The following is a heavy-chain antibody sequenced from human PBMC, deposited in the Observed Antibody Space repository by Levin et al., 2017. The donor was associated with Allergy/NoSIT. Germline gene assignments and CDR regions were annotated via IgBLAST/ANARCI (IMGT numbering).Heavy chain of an antibody. D-gene: IGHD1-26*01. CDR3: ASLRPSRGVIDS. CDR2: IYYSGDT. CDR1: GDFINSSPYY. V-gene: IGHV4-39*01. J-gene: IGHJ4*02. Sequence: SETLSLTCTLSGDFINSSPYYWGWIRQPPGQGLEWIGSIYYSGDTYHNPSLKSRVTMSVDTPKNQFSLRLTSVTAADTAVYYCASLRPSRGVIDSWGRGTLVTVSS.